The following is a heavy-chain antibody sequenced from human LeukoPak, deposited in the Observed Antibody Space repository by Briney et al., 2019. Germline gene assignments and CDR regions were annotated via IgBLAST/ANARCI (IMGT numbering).Heavy chain of an antibody. Sequence: PGGSLRLSCVASAITFTNYGMHWVRQAPGKGLEWVAFIQYDGSNKYYADSVKGRFTISRDSSKNTLYLQMNSLRAEDTAVYYCARVELDPRPNYGDAGYYFDYWGQGTLVTVSS. D-gene: IGHD4-17*01. V-gene: IGHV3-30*02. J-gene: IGHJ4*02. CDR1: AITFTNYG. CDR3: ARVELDPRPNYGDAGYYFDY. CDR2: IQYDGSNK.